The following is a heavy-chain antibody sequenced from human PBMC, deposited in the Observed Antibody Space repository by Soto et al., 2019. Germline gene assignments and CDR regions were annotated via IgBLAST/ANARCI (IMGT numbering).Heavy chain of an antibody. CDR2: INPRDGAA. CDR3: ERGSHSSYRLGWLDP. Sequence: SVKVSCKTSGYTFISYYVHWVRQAPGHGLEYMGMINPRDGAARYAQNFQGRVTVTRDMSTSTVDMELTGLRSEDTAVYYCERGSHSSYRLGWLDPWGQGTQVTVSS. V-gene: IGHV1-46*01. J-gene: IGHJ5*02. CDR1: GYTFISYY. D-gene: IGHD2-2*01.